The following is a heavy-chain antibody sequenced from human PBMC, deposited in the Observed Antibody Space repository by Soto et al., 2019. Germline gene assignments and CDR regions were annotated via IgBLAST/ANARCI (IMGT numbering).Heavy chain of an antibody. Sequence: EVQLLESGGGLVQPGGSLRLSCAASGFTFSSYAMSWVRQAPGKGLEWVSAISGSGGSTYYADSVKGRFTISRDNSKNTLYLQMNSLRAEDTAVYYCAKAMGEFVEIATTYYFDYWGQGTLVTVSS. J-gene: IGHJ4*02. D-gene: IGHD2-21*01. CDR3: AKAMGEFVEIATTYYFDY. CDR1: GFTFSSYA. V-gene: IGHV3-23*01. CDR2: ISGSGGST.